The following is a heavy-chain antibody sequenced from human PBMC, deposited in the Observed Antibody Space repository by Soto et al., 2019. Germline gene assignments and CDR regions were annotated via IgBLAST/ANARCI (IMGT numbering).Heavy chain of an antibody. Sequence: QVTLKESGPVLVKPTETLTLRCTVSGLSITDSEMGVSWIRQPPGQPLEWLAHIDSSGEMSYRTFLKSRLAISKDTSKSQIVLTMTKMDPADTATYYCARRHLAVAVSPWFDPWGQGIPVTDSS. D-gene: IGHD6-19*01. V-gene: IGHV2-26*01. CDR3: ARRHLAVAVSPWFDP. CDR1: GLSITDSEMG. CDR2: IDSSGEM. J-gene: IGHJ5*02.